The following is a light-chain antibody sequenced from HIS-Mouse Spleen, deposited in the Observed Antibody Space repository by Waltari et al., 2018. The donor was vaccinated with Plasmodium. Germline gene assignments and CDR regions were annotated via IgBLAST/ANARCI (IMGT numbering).Light chain of an antibody. Sequence: SYELTQPPSVSVSPGQTARITCSGDALPKKYAYWYQQKSGKAPVLVIYEDSKRPSGIPGRFSGSSSGKMATLTISGAQVEDEADYYCDSTDSSGNHRVFGGGTKLTVL. CDR2: EDS. J-gene: IGLJ3*02. CDR1: ALPKKY. V-gene: IGLV3-10*01. CDR3: DSTDSSGNHRV.